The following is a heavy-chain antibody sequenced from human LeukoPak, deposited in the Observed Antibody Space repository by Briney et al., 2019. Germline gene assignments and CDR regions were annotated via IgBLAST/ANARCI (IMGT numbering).Heavy chain of an antibody. D-gene: IGHD6-19*01. CDR1: GFMFNIHV. V-gene: IGHV3-23*01. J-gene: IGHJ4*02. Sequence: GGSLRLSCAASGFMFNIHVMSWVRQAPGKGLEWVSGISGSGDNTYYADSVKGRFTISRDSSRDTLYLQMNSLRAEDTAVYYCAKSRSAVAVAGSNYWGQGTLVTVSS. CDR3: AKSRSAVAVAGSNY. CDR2: ISGSGDNT.